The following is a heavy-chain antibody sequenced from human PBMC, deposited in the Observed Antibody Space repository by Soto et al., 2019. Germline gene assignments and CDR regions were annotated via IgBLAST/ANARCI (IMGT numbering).Heavy chain of an antibody. CDR2: IYYSGST. CDR1: GGSISSYY. J-gene: IGHJ6*02. CDR3: ARVGRGDDFWSGYYLMSEYYYGMDV. D-gene: IGHD3-3*01. Sequence: SETLSLTCTVSGGSISSYYWSWIRQPPGKGLEWIGYIYYSGSTNYNPSLKSRVTISVDTSKNQFSLKLSSVTAADTAVYYCARVGRGDDFWSGYYLMSEYYYGMDVWGQGTTVTVSS. V-gene: IGHV4-59*01.